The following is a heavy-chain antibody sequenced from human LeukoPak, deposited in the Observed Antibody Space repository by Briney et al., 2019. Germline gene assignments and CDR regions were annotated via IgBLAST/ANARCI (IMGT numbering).Heavy chain of an antibody. Sequence: ASVKVSCKAAGYTFTSYGISWVRQAPGQGLEWMGWISGYSGNTKYAQKLQGRVTMTTDTSTTTAYMELRSLRSDDTAVYYCARVGGGNSRPSDAFDIWGQGTMVTVSS. CDR2: ISGYSGNT. J-gene: IGHJ3*02. V-gene: IGHV1-18*01. CDR3: ARVGGGNSRPSDAFDI. CDR1: GYTFTSYG. D-gene: IGHD4-23*01.